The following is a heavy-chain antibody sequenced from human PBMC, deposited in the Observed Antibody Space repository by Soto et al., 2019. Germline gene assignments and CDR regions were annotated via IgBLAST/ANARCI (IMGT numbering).Heavy chain of an antibody. CDR1: GDSVSSNSAA. D-gene: IGHD1-26*01. CDR2: TYYRSKWYN. Sequence: TLSLTCGISGDSVSSNSAAWNWLRQSPSRGLEWLGRTYYRSKWYNDYAVSVESRITINPDTSKNHFSLQLNFVTPEDTAVYFCARGEQYSGRIFDYWGQGTPVTVSS. J-gene: IGHJ4*02. CDR3: ARGEQYSGRIFDY. V-gene: IGHV6-1*01.